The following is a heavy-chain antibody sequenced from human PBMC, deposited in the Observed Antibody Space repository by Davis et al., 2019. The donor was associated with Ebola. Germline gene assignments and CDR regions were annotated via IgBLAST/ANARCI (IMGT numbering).Heavy chain of an antibody. CDR3: ARRGAVQGVIQPYYYYGMDV. J-gene: IGHJ6*02. D-gene: IGHD3-10*01. V-gene: IGHV3-30-3*01. CDR1: GFTFSSYA. Sequence: PGGSLRLSCAASGFTFSSYAMHWVRQAPGKGLEWVAVISYDGSNKYYADSVKGRFTISRDNSKNTLYLQMNSLRAEDTAVYYCARRGAVQGVIQPYYYYGMDVWGQGTTVTVSS. CDR2: ISYDGSNK.